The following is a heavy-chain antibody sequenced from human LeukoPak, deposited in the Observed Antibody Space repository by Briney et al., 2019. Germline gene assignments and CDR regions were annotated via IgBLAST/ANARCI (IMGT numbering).Heavy chain of an antibody. CDR3: AKGRGLWFFDFDS. CDR1: GFPFSSYA. CDR2: LGDSGDVS. V-gene: IGHV3-23*01. D-gene: IGHD2-21*01. Sequence: PGGSLRLSCAASGFPFSSYAMAWVRQTPGKGLEWVSSLGDSGDVSNYADSVKGRFTIPRDIPKDILYLQMNGLRADDTAVYYCAKGRGLWFFDFDSWGRGALVTVSS. J-gene: IGHJ4*02.